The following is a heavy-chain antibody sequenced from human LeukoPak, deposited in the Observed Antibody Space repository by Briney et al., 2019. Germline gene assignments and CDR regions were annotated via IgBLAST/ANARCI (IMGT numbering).Heavy chain of an antibody. Sequence: GSLRLSCAAPGFSFSSNWMGWVRQAPGKGLEWVAHIKRDGSQKYYLDSVKGRFTISRDNAKNSLYLQMNSLRVEDTAVYYCARLGLEVGGPNWFDPWGQGTLVTVPS. CDR3: ARLGLEVGGPNWFDP. J-gene: IGHJ5*02. CDR1: GFSFSSNW. V-gene: IGHV3-7*01. D-gene: IGHD1-1*01. CDR2: IKRDGSQK.